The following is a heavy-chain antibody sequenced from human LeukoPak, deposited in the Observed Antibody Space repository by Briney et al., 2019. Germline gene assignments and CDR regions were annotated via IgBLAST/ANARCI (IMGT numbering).Heavy chain of an antibody. CDR3: ARSSIMITFGGVIASVFDY. J-gene: IGHJ4*02. CDR1: GGPISGYY. CDR2: INHSGST. D-gene: IGHD3-16*02. V-gene: IGHV4-34*01. Sequence: SETLSLTCTVSGGPISGYYWSWIRQPPGKGLEWIGEINHSGSTNYNPSLKSRVTISVDASKNQFSLKLSSVTAADTAVYYCARSSIMITFGGVIASVFDYWGQGTLVTVSS.